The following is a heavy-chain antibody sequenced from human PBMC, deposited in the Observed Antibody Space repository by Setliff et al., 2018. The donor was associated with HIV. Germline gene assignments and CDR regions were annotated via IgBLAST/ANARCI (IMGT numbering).Heavy chain of an antibody. CDR1: GYIFTTHY. J-gene: IGHJ4*02. V-gene: IGHV1-46*01. CDR2: SNPSSRTT. CDR3: ARGGRVDESRGYYYPLMY. Sequence: ASVKVSCKSSGYIFTTHYIHWVRQAPGQGIEWMGMSNPSSRTTIYAQKFRGRMTLTKDKSTTTVYMELSSLRSDDTAVYYCARGGRVDESRGYYYPLMYWGQGTLVTVPQ. D-gene: IGHD3-22*01.